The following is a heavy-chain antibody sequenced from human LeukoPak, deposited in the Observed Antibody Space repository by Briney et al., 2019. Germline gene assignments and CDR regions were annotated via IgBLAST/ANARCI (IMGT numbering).Heavy chain of an antibody. CDR2: INTEGRT. D-gene: IGHD3-3*01. CDR3: ARVRADYDFWSGYPQEFDY. CDR1: RITFSTYA. V-gene: IGHV3-23*01. Sequence: GGSLRLSCEASRITFSTYAMSWVRQAPGKGLEWVSGINTEGRTYYADSVKGRFTISRDNAKNTLYLQMNSLRAEDTAVYYCARVRADYDFWSGYPQEFDYWGQGTLVTVSS. J-gene: IGHJ4*02.